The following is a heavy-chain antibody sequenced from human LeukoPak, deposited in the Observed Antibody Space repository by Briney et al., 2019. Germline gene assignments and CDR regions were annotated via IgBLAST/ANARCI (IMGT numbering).Heavy chain of an antibody. Sequence: GGSLRLSCAASGFTFSSCSMNWVRQAPGKGLEWVSYISSSSSTIYYADSVKGRFTISRDNSKNTLYLQMNSLRAEDTAVYYCAKDQGIAVALFDYWGQGTLVTVSS. J-gene: IGHJ4*02. CDR2: ISSSSSTI. V-gene: IGHV3-48*01. D-gene: IGHD6-19*01. CDR3: AKDQGIAVALFDY. CDR1: GFTFSSCS.